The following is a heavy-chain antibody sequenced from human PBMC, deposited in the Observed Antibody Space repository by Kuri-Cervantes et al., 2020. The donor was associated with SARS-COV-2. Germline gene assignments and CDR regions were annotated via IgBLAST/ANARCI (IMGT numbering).Heavy chain of an antibody. V-gene: IGHV1-69*06. CDR2: IIPIFGTA. Sequence: SVKVSFKASVGTFSSYAISWVRQAPGQGLEWMGGIIPIFGTANYAQKFQGRVTITADKSTSTAYMELSSLRSEDTAVYYCARSIVVVVADYYGMDVWGQGTTVTVSS. CDR3: ARSIVVVVADYYGMDV. D-gene: IGHD2-15*01. CDR1: VGTFSSYA. J-gene: IGHJ6*02.